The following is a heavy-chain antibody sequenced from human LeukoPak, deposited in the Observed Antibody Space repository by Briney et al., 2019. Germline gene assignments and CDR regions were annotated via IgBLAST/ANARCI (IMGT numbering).Heavy chain of an antibody. Sequence: PGRSLRPSCAASGFTFSSYAMHWVRQAPGKGLEWVAVISYDGNNEYYADSVKGRFTISRDNSKNTLYLQMNSLRAEDTAVYYCATSFSPGIAAAPVGYWGQGTLVTVSS. V-gene: IGHV3-30-3*01. CDR3: ATSFSPGIAAAPVGY. J-gene: IGHJ4*02. CDR2: ISYDGNNE. CDR1: GFTFSSYA. D-gene: IGHD6-13*01.